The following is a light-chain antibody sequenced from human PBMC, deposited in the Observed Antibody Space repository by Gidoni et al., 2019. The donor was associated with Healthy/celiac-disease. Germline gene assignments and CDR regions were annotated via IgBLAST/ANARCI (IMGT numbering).Light chain of an antibody. CDR3: QQSNSYPWT. Sequence: DIPLTPSPSFLSASAGATVTSTSRASQGSSSYLPWYQQKPVEAPKLLIYAASTLQSGVPSRFSGSGSGTEFTITSSSLQDEDVANYYYQQSNSYPWTFXQXTKVXIK. J-gene: IGKJ1*01. CDR1: QGSSSY. V-gene: IGKV1-9*01. CDR2: AAS.